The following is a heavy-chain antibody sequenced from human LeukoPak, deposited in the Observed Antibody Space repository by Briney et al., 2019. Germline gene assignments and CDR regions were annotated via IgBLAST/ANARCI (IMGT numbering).Heavy chain of an antibody. CDR3: ASPGNLE. CDR1: GFTFSSYA. Sequence: GGSLRLSCAASGFTFSSYAMHWVRQAPGKGLEWVAVISYDGSNKYYADSVKGRFTISRDNSKNTLYLQMNSLRAEDTAVYYCASPGNLEWGQGTLVTVSS. CDR2: ISYDGSNK. J-gene: IGHJ4*02. V-gene: IGHV3-30-3*01. D-gene: IGHD4-23*01.